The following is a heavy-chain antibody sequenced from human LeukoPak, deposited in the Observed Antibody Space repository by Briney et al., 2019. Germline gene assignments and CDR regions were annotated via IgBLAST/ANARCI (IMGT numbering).Heavy chain of an antibody. CDR3: AKLGKTENHYGSGRFSYYYYMDV. D-gene: IGHD3-10*01. J-gene: IGHJ6*03. CDR2: IRSDGINK. V-gene: IGHV3-30*02. Sequence: GGSLRLSCAASGFTFSNYGMHWVRQAPGKGLEWVAFIRSDGINKYHADSVKGRFTISRDNPKNTLYLQMNSLRAEDTAVYYCAKLGKTENHYGSGRFSYYYYMDVWGKGTTVTISS. CDR1: GFTFSNYG.